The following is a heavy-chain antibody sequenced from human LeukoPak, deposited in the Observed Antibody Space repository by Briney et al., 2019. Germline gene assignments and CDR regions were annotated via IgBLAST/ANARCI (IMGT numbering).Heavy chain of an antibody. D-gene: IGHD5-18*01. CDR3: ARAYSYGLLGPGYFDY. V-gene: IGHV4-38-2*02. CDR2: IYHSGST. J-gene: IGHJ4*02. CDR1: GYSISSGYY. Sequence: PSETLSLTCTVSGYSISSGYYWGWIRQPSGKGLEWIGSIYHSGSTYYNPSLKSRVTISVDTSKNQFSLKLSSVTAADTAVYYCARAYSYGLLGPGYFDYWGQGTLVTVSS.